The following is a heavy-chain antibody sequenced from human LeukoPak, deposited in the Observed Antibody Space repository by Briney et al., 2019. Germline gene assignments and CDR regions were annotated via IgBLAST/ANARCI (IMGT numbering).Heavy chain of an antibody. V-gene: IGHV4-34*01. J-gene: IGHJ4*03. CDR1: GGSFSAYY. D-gene: IGHD1-14*01. CDR2: INHRGDT. CDR3: ARGPTISEPGYFDY. Sequence: KPSETLSLTCAVYGGSFSAYYWSWIRQSPGKGLEWIAEINHRGDTNYNPSVKSRVSISVDTSKNQFSLKVTSLTAADTAVYYCARGPTISEPGYFDYWGQGTLVTVSS.